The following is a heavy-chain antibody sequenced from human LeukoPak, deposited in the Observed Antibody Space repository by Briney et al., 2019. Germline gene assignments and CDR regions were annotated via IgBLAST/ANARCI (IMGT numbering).Heavy chain of an antibody. J-gene: IGHJ5*02. CDR2: IYWNDDK. CDR1: GFSLSTSGVG. CDR3: AHLDYYDSSGYYSNLHNWFDP. D-gene: IGHD3-22*01. V-gene: IGHV2-5*01. Sequence: SGPTLVNPTQTLTLTCTFSGFSLSTSGVGVGWIRQPPGKALEWLALIYWNDDKRYSPSLKSRLTITKDTSKNQVVLTMTNMDPVDTATYYCAHLDYYDSSGYYSNLHNWFDPWGQGTLVTVSA.